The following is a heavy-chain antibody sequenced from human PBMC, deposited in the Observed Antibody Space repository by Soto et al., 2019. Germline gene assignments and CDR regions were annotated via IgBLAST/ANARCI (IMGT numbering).Heavy chain of an antibody. CDR2: IYDSGSS. CDR3: AREKAPTSGPKKFDY. Sequence: SETLSLTCTVSGASISSGDYFWSWIRQSPGKGLEWIGYIYDSGSSYYNPSLKSRVTMSVDTSKNQFSLKLRSVTAADTAVYYCAREKAPTSGPKKFDYWGQGTLVTVSS. J-gene: IGHJ4*02. CDR1: GASISSGDYF. D-gene: IGHD2-8*02. V-gene: IGHV4-30-4*01.